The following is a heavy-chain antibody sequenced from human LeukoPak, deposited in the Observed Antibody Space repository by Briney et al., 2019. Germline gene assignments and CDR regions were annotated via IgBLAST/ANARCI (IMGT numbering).Heavy chain of an antibody. D-gene: IGHD1-26*01. J-gene: IGHJ4*02. V-gene: IGHV1-3*04. CDR3: ARGYSGCFHY. CDR2: INTGGGNT. CDR1: GYTFTGYA. Sequence: ASVKVSCKASGYTFTGYALHWVRQAPGQGLEWMGWINTGGGNTKYSQRFQDRVTITMDTSASTVYMEMNDLGSEDTAVYYCARGYSGCFHYWGQGALVTVSS.